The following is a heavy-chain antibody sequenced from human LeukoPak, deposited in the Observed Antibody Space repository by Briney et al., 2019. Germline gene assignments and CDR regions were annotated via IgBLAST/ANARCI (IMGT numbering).Heavy chain of an antibody. Sequence: PGGSLRLSCAASGFPFSAYSMNWLRQAPGKGLEWISYIGISSGNTKYADSVKGRFTISGDNSKNTLYLQMNSLRAEDTAVYYCARANHFDYYDSSGYYGIDYWGQGTLVTVSS. V-gene: IGHV3-11*05. CDR1: GFPFSAYS. CDR3: ARANHFDYYDSSGYYGIDY. CDR2: IGISSGNT. D-gene: IGHD3-22*01. J-gene: IGHJ4*02.